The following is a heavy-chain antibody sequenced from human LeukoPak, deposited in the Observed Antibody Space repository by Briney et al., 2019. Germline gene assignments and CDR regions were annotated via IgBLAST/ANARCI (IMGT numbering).Heavy chain of an antibody. CDR3: ARNGLFRSPVSY. D-gene: IGHD2-8*01. CDR1: GGSFSGYY. V-gene: IGHV4-34*01. J-gene: IGHJ4*02. Sequence: SETLSLTCAVYGGSFSGYYWSWIRQPPGKGLEWIGEINRSGSTNYNPSLKSRVTISVDTSKNQFSLKLSSVTAADTAVYYCARNGLFRSPVSYWGQGTLVTVSS. CDR2: INRSGST.